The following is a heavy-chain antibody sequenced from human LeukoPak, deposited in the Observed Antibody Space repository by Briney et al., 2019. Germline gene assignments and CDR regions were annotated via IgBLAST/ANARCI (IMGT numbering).Heavy chain of an antibody. J-gene: IGHJ5*02. CDR2: IYYSGST. Sequence: SETLSLTCTVSGGPINNYYWSWIRQSPGKGLEWIGYIYYSGSTNYNPSLKSRVTISVDTSKNQFSLKLSSVTAADTAVYYCARGGSTSYREFLYNWFDPWGQGTLVTVSS. D-gene: IGHD3-10*01. CDR3: ARGGSTSYREFLYNWFDP. V-gene: IGHV4-59*01. CDR1: GGPINNYY.